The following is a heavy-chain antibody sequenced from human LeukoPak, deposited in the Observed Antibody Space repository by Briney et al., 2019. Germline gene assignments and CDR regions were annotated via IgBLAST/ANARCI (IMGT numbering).Heavy chain of an antibody. CDR3: ARDGYFDL. CDR2: IGPHNGHT. Sequence: ASVKVSCKTSGYTFNNYGIGWVRQAPGQGLEWMGWIGPHNGHTNYAQNLQGRVTMTTDTSTSTVYMEVRSLRSDDAAVYYCARDGYFDLWGRGTLVTVSS. V-gene: IGHV1-18*01. J-gene: IGHJ2*01. CDR1: GYTFNNYG.